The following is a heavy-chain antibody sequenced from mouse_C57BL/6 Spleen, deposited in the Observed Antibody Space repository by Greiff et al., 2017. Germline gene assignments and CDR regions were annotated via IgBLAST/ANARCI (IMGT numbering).Heavy chain of an antibody. J-gene: IGHJ4*01. V-gene: IGHV5-17*01. CDR2: ISSGSSTI. D-gene: IGHD2-5*01. CDR1: GFTFSDYG. CDR3: ARRDYSKGNYAMDY. Sequence: EVQRVESGGGLVKPGGSLKLSRAASGFTFSDYGMHWVRQAPEKGLEWVAYISSGSSTISYADTVKGRFTISRDTAKNTLFLQMTSLRSEDTAMYYCARRDYSKGNYAMDYWGQGTSVTVSS.